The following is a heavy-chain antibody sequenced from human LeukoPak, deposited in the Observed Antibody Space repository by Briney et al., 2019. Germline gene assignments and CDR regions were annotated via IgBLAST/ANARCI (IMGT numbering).Heavy chain of an antibody. CDR3: ARGDGGNDAFDI. CDR2: IYTSGST. D-gene: IGHD4-23*01. V-gene: IGHV4-61*02. Sequence: SETLSLTCTVSGGSISSGSYYWSWIRQPAGKGLEWIGRIYTSGSTNYNPSLKSRVTISVDTSKNQFSLKLSSVTAADTAVYYCARGDGGNDAFDIWGQGTMVTVSS. J-gene: IGHJ3*02. CDR1: GGSISSGSYY.